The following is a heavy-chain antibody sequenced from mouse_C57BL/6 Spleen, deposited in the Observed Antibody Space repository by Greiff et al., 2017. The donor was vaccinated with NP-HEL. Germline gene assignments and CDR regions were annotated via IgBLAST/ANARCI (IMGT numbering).Heavy chain of an antibody. D-gene: IGHD3-3*01. V-gene: IGHV1-19*01. J-gene: IGHJ3*01. CDR3: AQGDPGAWFAY. CDR1: GYTFTDYY. CDR2: INPYNGGT. Sequence: VQLQQSGPVLVKPGASVKMSCKASGYTFTDYYMNWVKQSHGKSLEWIGVINPYNGGTSYNQKFKGKATLTVDKSSSTAYMELNSLTSEDSAVYYCAQGDPGAWFAYWGQGTLVTVSA.